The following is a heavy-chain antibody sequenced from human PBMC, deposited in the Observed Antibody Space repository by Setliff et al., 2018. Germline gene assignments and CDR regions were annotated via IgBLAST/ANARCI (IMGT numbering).Heavy chain of an antibody. CDR1: GYSISSGHY. Sequence: SETLSLTCTVSGYSISSGHYGGWIRQPPGKGLEWVGNIGHTGSINYNPSLKSRLTISRDTSRNQFSLKLTSVTAADTAVYYCARDHPTYYYDSRGLGSWGQGTLVTVSS. J-gene: IGHJ5*02. V-gene: IGHV4-38-2*02. CDR2: IGHTGSI. CDR3: ARDHPTYYYDSRGLGS. D-gene: IGHD3-22*01.